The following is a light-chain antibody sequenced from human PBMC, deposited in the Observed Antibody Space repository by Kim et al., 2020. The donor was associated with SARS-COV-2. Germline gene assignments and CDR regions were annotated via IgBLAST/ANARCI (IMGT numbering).Light chain of an antibody. V-gene: IGLV2-23*02. CDR3: CSYAGSSTFVV. Sequence: QSKPISCIGSRSDVGNYNLVSWYRQRPGKAPKIIIFEVSKRPAGVSVRFSGSKSGATAALTISGLQAEDEGDYYCCSYAGSSTFVVFGGGTQLTVL. J-gene: IGLJ2*01. CDR2: EVS. CDR1: RSDVGNYNL.